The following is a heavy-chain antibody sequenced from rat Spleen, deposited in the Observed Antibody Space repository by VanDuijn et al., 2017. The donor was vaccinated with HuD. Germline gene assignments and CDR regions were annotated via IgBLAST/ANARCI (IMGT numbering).Heavy chain of an antibody. CDR3: AMGQLGNY. V-gene: IGHV1-57*01. J-gene: IGHJ2*01. D-gene: IGHD1-10*01. CDR2: INAETGST. Sequence: QIQLRQSGAELAKPNSSVKLSCKASGLTFTSYDISWIKQTTGQGLDYVGHINAETGSTYYNEKFRGKATLTIDRSSSTAFMQLSSLTPEDTAVYYCAMGQLGNYWGQGVLVTVSS. CDR1: GLTFTSYD.